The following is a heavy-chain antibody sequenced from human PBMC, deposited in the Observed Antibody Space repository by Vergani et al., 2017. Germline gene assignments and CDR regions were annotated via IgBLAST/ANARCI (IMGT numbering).Heavy chain of an antibody. Sequence: QVKLQESGPGLVKPSETLSLTCTVSGGSIRSYYWSWIRQPPGKGLEWIGNIYHSGGAYYNPSLKGRVTISVDTSKNQFSLEVTSVTAADTAIYFCARTESFILRYFHWALWGQGTLVTVSS. D-gene: IGHD3-9*01. CDR1: GGSIRSYY. J-gene: IGHJ4*02. CDR3: ARTESFILRYFHWAL. CDR2: IYHSGGA. V-gene: IGHV4-4*08.